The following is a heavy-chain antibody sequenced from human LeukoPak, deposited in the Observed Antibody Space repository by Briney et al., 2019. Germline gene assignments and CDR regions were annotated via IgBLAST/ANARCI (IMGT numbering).Heavy chain of an antibody. CDR1: GFTLSTSW. V-gene: IGHV3-7*01. CDR3: ARKNGLDY. CDR2: IKQDGSQK. J-gene: IGHJ4*02. Sequence: GGSLRLSCTASGFTLSTSWMSWVRQAPGRGLEWVASIKQDGSQKYYVDSVKGRFTISRDNAKNSLYLQMNSLRAEDTAVYYCARKNGLDYWGQGTLVTVSS.